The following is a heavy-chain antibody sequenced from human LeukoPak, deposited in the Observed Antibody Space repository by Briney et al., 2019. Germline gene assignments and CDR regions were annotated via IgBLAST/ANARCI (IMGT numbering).Heavy chain of an antibody. Sequence: GGSMRLSCAASGFTFSSYSMNWVRQAPGKGLEWVSYISSSGNTIDYADSVKGRFTISRDNAKNSLYLQMVSLRAEDTAVYYCARLRGYSYGYGDYWGQGTLVIVSS. J-gene: IGHJ4*02. CDR3: ARLRGYSYGYGDY. D-gene: IGHD5-18*01. CDR2: ISSSGNTI. V-gene: IGHV3-48*04. CDR1: GFTFSSYS.